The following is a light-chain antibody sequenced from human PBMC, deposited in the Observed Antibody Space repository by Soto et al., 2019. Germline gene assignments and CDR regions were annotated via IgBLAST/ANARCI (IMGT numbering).Light chain of an antibody. CDR2: EVS. V-gene: IGLV2-14*01. CDR1: RSDIGGYKY. CDR3: SSYTSRSTLVV. Sequence: QSALTQPASVSGSPGQSITISCTGTRSDIGGYKYVSWYQHHPGKAPKLMIYEVSNRPSGVSNRFSGSKSGNTASLTISGLQAEDEADYYCSSYTSRSTLVVFGGGTQLTVL. J-gene: IGLJ2*01.